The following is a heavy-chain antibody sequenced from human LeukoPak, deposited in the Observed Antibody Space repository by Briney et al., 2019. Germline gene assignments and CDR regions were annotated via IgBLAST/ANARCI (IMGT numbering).Heavy chain of an antibody. CDR3: ARDQARAGELDY. D-gene: IGHD3-16*01. V-gene: IGHV1-69*13. J-gene: IGHJ4*02. CDR2: IIPIFGTA. CDR1: GGTFSSYA. Sequence: SVKVSCKASGGTFSSYAISWVRQAPGQGLEWMGGIIPIFGTANYAQKFQGRVTITADESTSTAYMELSSLRSDDTAVYYCARDQARAGELDYWGQGTLVTVSS.